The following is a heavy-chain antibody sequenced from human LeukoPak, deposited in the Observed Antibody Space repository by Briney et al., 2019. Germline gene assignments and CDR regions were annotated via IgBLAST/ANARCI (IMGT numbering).Heavy chain of an antibody. Sequence: SVKVSCKASGGTFSSYAISWVRQAPGQGLEWMGGIIPIFGTANYAQKFQGRVTITTDESTSTAYMELSSLRSEDTAVYYCASRFAGYSSGWYHYRGQGTLVTVSS. CDR1: GGTFSSYA. V-gene: IGHV1-69*05. D-gene: IGHD6-19*01. J-gene: IGHJ4*02. CDR3: ASRFAGYSSGWYHY. CDR2: IIPIFGTA.